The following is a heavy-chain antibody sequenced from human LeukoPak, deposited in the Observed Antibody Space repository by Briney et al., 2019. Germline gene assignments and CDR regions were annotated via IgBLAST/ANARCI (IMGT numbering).Heavy chain of an antibody. CDR1: GFTFSSYW. Sequence: GGSLRLSCAASGFTFSSYWMSWVRQAPGKGLEWVANIKQDGSERYYVDSVKGRFTISRDNAKNSLYLQMNSLRAEDTAVYYCARDYYDSSGYLNYWGQGTLVTVSS. D-gene: IGHD3-22*01. J-gene: IGHJ4*02. V-gene: IGHV3-7*01. CDR3: ARDYYDSSGYLNY. CDR2: IKQDGSER.